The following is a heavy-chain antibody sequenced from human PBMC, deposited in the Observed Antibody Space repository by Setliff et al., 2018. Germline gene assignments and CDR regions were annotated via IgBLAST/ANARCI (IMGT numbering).Heavy chain of an antibody. J-gene: IGHJ6*02. D-gene: IGHD1-26*01. V-gene: IGHV3-23*01. CDR3: AKELEATTYYYYYYGMDV. CDR1: GFTFSSYA. Sequence: GGSLRLSCAASGFTFSSYAMSWVRQAPGKGLEWVSTISSGSTYYADSVKGRFTISRDNSKNTLYLQMNSLRAEDTAVYYCAKELEATTYYYYYYGMDVWGQGTTVTVSS. CDR2: ISSGST.